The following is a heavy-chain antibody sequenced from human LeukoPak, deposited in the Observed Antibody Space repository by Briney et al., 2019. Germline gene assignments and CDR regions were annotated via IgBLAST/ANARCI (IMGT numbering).Heavy chain of an antibody. J-gene: IGHJ4*02. D-gene: IGHD6-19*01. CDR1: GFTFSSYA. CDR2: IGGSGGST. Sequence: PGGSLRLSCAASGFTFSSYAMSWVRQAPGKGLEWVSAIGGSGGSTYYADSVRGRFTISRDNSKNTLYLQMNSLRAEDTAIYYCAKDLPLTWYSSGRTFDYWGQGTLVTVSS. CDR3: AKDLPLTWYSSGRTFDY. V-gene: IGHV3-23*01.